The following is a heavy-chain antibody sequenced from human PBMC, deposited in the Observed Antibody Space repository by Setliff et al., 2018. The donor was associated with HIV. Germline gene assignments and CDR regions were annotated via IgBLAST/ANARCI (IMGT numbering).Heavy chain of an antibody. CDR2: ISGSGIST. D-gene: IGHD3-22*01. CDR1: GFTFSNYA. CDR3: AKGLDYLDSSGYSYFRL. Sequence: GGSLRLSCAASGFTFSNYAMRWVRQAPRKGLAWVSGISGSGISTYNADSVKGRFTISRDNSKNALYLEMNNLRAEDTAIYYCAKGLDYLDSSGYSYFRLWGQGTQVTVSS. J-gene: IGHJ4*02. V-gene: IGHV3-23*01.